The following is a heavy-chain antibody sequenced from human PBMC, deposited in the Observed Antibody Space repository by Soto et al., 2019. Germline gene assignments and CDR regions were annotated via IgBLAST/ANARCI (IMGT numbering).Heavy chain of an antibody. D-gene: IGHD3-3*01. J-gene: IGHJ4*02. CDR1: GYTFTGYY. CDR2: ISAYNGNT. V-gene: IGHV1-18*04. Sequence: ASVKVSCKASGYTFTGYYMRWVRQAPGQGLEWMGWISAYNGNTNYAQKLQGRVTMTTDTSTSTAYMELRSLRSDDTAVYYCARRSSITIFGVVHPFDYWGQGTLVTVSS. CDR3: ARRSSITIFGVVHPFDY.